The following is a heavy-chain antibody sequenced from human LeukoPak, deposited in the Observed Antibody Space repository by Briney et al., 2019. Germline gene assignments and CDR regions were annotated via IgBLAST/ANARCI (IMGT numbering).Heavy chain of an antibody. V-gene: IGHV4-59*01. CDR3: ARCTHADIFIAARQIDY. D-gene: IGHD6-6*01. CDR2: MYYSGST. CDR1: GGSISSYY. Sequence: SETLSLTCTVSGGSISSYYWSWIRQPPGKELEYVGYMYYSGSTNQNPSLKSRVTMSVDTSKNQFSLKLSSVTAADTAVYYCARCTHADIFIAARQIDYWGQGTLVTVSS. J-gene: IGHJ4*02.